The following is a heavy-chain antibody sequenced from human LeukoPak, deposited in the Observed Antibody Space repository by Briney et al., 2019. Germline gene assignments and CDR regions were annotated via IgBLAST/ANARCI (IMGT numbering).Heavy chain of an antibody. J-gene: IGHJ4*02. CDR1: GFTFTSYW. CDR3: ARGYGNYGY. CDR2: IKQDGSGK. D-gene: IGHD4-11*01. V-gene: IGHV3-7*01. Sequence: GGSLKLSCEASGFTFTSYWMRWVRQAPGTGLEWVANIKQDGSGKYYVDSVKGRFTISRDNAKNSLYLQMNSLRAEDTAVYYCARGYGNYGYWGQGTLVTVSS.